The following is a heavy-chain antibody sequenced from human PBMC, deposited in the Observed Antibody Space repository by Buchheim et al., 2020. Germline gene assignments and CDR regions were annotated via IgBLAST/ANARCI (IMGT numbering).Heavy chain of an antibody. CDR3: ARTYYYDSSGYYYAMYYFDY. CDR2: IYHSGST. V-gene: IGHV4-30-2*01. CDR1: GGSISSGGYS. Sequence: QLQLQESGSGLVKPSQTLSLTCAVSGGSISSGGYSWSWIRQPPGKGLEWIGYIYHSGSTYYNPSLKSRVTISVDGSKNQFSLKLSSVTAADTAVYYCARTYYYDSSGYYYAMYYFDYWGQGTL. J-gene: IGHJ4*02. D-gene: IGHD3-22*01.